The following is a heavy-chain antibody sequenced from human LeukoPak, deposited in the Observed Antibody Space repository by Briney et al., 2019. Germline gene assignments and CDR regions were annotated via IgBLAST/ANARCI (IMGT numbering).Heavy chain of an antibody. CDR3: ARLYSSSSGKAFDI. D-gene: IGHD6-6*01. J-gene: IGHJ3*02. CDR2: ISSGRTI. CDR1: GFTFSSYE. V-gene: IGHV3-48*03. Sequence: GRSLRLSCAASGFTFSSYEMNWVRQAPGKGLEWVSYISSGRTIYYADSVKGRFTISRDNAKNSLYLQMNSLRAEDTAVYYCARLYSSSSGKAFDIWGQGTMVTVSP.